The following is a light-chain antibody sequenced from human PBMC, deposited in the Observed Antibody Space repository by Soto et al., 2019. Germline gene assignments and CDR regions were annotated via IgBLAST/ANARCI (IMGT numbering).Light chain of an antibody. CDR2: DVS. CDR3: QQYNNWPPIT. CDR1: QSVSNN. V-gene: IGKV3D-15*01. Sequence: EIVLTQSPGTLSLSPGERATLSCRASQSVSNNYLAWYQQKPGQAPRLLIYDVSTRATGIPTRFSGSGSGTEFTLTISSLQSEDFAVYYCQQYNNWPPITFGQGTRLEIK. J-gene: IGKJ5*01.